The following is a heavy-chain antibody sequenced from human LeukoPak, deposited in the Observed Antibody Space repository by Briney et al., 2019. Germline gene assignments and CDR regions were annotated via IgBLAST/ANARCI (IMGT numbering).Heavy chain of an antibody. CDR2: ISSSGSTI. J-gene: IGHJ5*02. V-gene: IGHV3-11*04. Sequence: GGSLRLSCAASGFPFSDYYMRWIRPAPGEGLGWVSYISSSGSTIYHADSVKGRFTISRDNAKNSLYLQMNSLRAEDTAVYYCARASGDGYNPWGQGTLVTVSS. CDR3: ARASGDGYNP. D-gene: IGHD5-24*01. CDR1: GFPFSDYY.